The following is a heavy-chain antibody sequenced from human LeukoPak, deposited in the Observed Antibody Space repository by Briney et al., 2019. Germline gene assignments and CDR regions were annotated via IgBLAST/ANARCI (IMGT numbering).Heavy chain of an antibody. J-gene: IGHJ1*01. V-gene: IGHV7-4-1*01. CDR2: INTNTGNP. Sequence: GASVKVSCKASGYTFTSYAMNWVRQAPGQGLEWMGWINTNTGNPTYAQGFTGRFVFSLDTSVSTAYLQICSLKAEDTAVYYCARAPTPRKRNYGDYEKYFQHWGQGTLVTVSS. CDR3: ARAPTPRKRNYGDYEKYFQH. D-gene: IGHD4-17*01. CDR1: GYTFTSYA.